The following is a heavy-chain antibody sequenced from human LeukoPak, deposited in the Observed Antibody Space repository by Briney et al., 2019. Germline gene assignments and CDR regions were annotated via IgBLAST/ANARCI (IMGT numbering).Heavy chain of an antibody. D-gene: IGHD4-17*01. V-gene: IGHV3-20*04. CDR1: GFTFDDYG. CDR3: AKAHDYGDYAGFDY. J-gene: IGHJ4*02. CDR2: INWNGGST. Sequence: GGSPRLSCAASGFTFDDYGMSWVRQAPGKGLEWVSGINWNGGSTGYADSVKGRFTISRDSAKTSLYLQINNLRAEDTALYYCAKAHDYGDYAGFDYWGQGTLVSVSS.